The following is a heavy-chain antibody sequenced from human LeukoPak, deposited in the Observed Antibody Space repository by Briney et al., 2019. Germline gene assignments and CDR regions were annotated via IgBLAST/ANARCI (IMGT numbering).Heavy chain of an antibody. CDR1: GGSISSSSYY. J-gene: IGHJ4*02. D-gene: IGHD5-12*01. V-gene: IGHV4-39*07. Sequence: SETLSLTCTVSGGSISSSSYYWGWIRQPPGKGLEWIGTIFHSGGTYYNPSLRSRVTISVDTSKNQFSLKVRSVTAADTAVYYCAREGNGYDLVDFDYWGQGALVTVSS. CDR3: AREGNGYDLVDFDY. CDR2: IFHSGGT.